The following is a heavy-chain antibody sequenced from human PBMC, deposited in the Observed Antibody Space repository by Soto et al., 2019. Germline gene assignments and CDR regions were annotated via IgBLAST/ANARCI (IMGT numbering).Heavy chain of an antibody. V-gene: IGHV1-3*01. CDR2: INAGNGNT. J-gene: IGHJ6*03. Sequence: QVPLVQSGAEVKKPGASVKVSCKASGYTFTSYAMHWVRQAPGQRLEWMGWINAGNGNTKYSQKFQGRVTITRDTSASTAYMELSSLRSEDTAVYYCARDSNEQLWPAFYYYYYYMDVWGKGTTVTVSS. CDR1: GYTFTSYA. D-gene: IGHD5-18*01. CDR3: ARDSNEQLWPAFYYYYYYMDV.